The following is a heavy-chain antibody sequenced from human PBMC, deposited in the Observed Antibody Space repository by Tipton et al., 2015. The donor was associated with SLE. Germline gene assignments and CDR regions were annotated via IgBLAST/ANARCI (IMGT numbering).Heavy chain of an antibody. CDR1: GDSISSHY. V-gene: IGHV4-59*11. CDR3: ATDFLVYGGNSVALS. CDR2: IYHIGST. D-gene: IGHD4-23*01. Sequence: LRLSCTVSGDSISSHYWSWIRQPPGKGLEWIGYIYHIGSTYYNPSLKSRVTISVNTSKNQFYLKLSSVTAADADVYYCATDFLVYGGNSVALSWGQGTLVTVSS. J-gene: IGHJ5*02.